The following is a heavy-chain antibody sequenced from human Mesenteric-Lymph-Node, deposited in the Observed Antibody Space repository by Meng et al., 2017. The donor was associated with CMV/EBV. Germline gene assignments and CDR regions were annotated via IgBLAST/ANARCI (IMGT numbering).Heavy chain of an antibody. CDR2: IYYSGST. Sequence: SETLSLTCTVSGGSISSSSYYWGWIRQPPGKGLEWIGSIYYSGSTYYNPSLKSRVTISVDTSKNQFSLKLSSVTAADTAMYYCARQLSAYYGMAVWGQGTTVTVSS. V-gene: IGHV4-39*07. D-gene: IGHD1-1*01. J-gene: IGHJ6*02. CDR3: ARQLSAYYGMAV. CDR1: GGSISSSSYY.